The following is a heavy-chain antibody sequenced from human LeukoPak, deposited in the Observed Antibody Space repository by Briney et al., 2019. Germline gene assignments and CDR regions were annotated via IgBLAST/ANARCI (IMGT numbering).Heavy chain of an antibody. CDR3: ARHRRSGDSGHPLT. D-gene: IGHD3-10*01. V-gene: IGHV4-39*01. CDR1: GGSISSTSDY. J-gene: IGHJ5*02. Sequence: KPSETLSLTCTVSGGSISSTSDYWGWIRQAPGRGLEWIGSMYYRGSTYFNASLKSRVTISVDTSKNQFYLKLSSVTAADTAVYYCARHRRSGDSGHPLTWGQGTLVTVSS. CDR2: MYYRGST.